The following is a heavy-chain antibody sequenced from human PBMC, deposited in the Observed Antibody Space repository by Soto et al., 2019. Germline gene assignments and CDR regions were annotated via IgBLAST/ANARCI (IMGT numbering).Heavy chain of an antibody. D-gene: IGHD6-13*01. J-gene: IGHJ4*02. Sequence: PGGSLRLSCAASGFTFSSYAMSWVRQAPGKGLEWVSAISGSGGSTYYADSVKGRFTISRDNSKNTLYLQMNSLRAEDTAVYYCAKDFFSGAAGTCYFDYWGQGTLVTVS. CDR3: AKDFFSGAAGTCYFDY. V-gene: IGHV3-23*01. CDR1: GFTFSSYA. CDR2: ISGSGGST.